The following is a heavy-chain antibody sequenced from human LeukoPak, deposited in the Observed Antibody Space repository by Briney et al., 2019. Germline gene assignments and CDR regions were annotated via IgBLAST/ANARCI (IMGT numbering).Heavy chain of an antibody. J-gene: IGHJ5*02. Sequence: SETLSLTCAVSGGSISSYYWSWIRQPPGKGLEWIGYIYYSGSTNYNPSLKSRVTISVDTSKNQFSLKLSSVTAADTAVYYCASHSHITDWFDPWGQGTLVTVSS. V-gene: IGHV4-59*01. CDR1: GGSISSYY. D-gene: IGHD3-16*01. CDR2: IYYSGST. CDR3: ASHSHITDWFDP.